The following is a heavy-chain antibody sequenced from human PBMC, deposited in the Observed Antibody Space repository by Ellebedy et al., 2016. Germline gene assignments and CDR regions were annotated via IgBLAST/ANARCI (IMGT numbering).Heavy chain of an antibody. D-gene: IGHD3-16*02. J-gene: IGHJ3*02. CDR2: IYYSGST. Sequence: GSLRLSXTVSGGSVSSGSYYWSWIRQPPGKGLEWIGYIYYSGSTNYNPSLKSRVTISVDTSKNQFSLKLSSVTAADTAVYYCARSPVSDDAFDIWGQGTMVTVSS. V-gene: IGHV4-61*01. CDR1: GGSVSSGSYY. CDR3: ARSPVSDDAFDI.